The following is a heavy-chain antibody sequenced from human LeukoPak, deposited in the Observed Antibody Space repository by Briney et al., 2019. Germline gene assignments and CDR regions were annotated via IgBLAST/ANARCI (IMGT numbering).Heavy chain of an antibody. J-gene: IGHJ3*02. CDR2: ISSSGSTI. CDR1: GFTFSSYE. D-gene: IGHD2-15*01. CDR3: ATPPLVVAATPYAIDI. V-gene: IGHV3-48*03. Sequence: GGSLRLSCAASGFTFSSYEMNWVRQAPGKGLEWVSYISSSGSTIYYADSVKGRFTISRDNAKNSLYLQMNSLRAEDTAVYYCATPPLVVAATPYAIDIWGQGTMVTVSS.